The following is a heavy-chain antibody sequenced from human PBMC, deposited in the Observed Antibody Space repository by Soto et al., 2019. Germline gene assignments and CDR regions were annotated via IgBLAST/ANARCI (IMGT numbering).Heavy chain of an antibody. CDR1: GGSISSSNW. D-gene: IGHD3-16*01. V-gene: IGHV4-4*02. J-gene: IGHJ6*02. CDR3: ARAQQGGALYYYGMAV. Sequence: SETLSLTCAVSGGSISSSNWWSWVRQPPGKGLEWIGEIYHSGSTNYNPSLKSRVTISVDKSKNQFSLKLSSVTAADTAVYYCARAQQGGALYYYGMAVWGQGTTVTVSS. CDR2: IYHSGST.